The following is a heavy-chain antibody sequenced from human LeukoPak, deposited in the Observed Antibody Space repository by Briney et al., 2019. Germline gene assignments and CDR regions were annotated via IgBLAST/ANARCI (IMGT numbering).Heavy chain of an antibody. Sequence: GGSLRLSCAASGFTVSSNHMSWVRQAPGKGLEWVSVIYSGGSTYYADSVKGRFTISRDNSKNTLYLQMNSLRAEDTAVYYCAREEDYYGDFDYWGQGTLVTVSS. CDR1: GFTVSSNH. V-gene: IGHV3-66*02. D-gene: IGHD4-17*01. CDR2: IYSGGST. CDR3: AREEDYYGDFDY. J-gene: IGHJ4*02.